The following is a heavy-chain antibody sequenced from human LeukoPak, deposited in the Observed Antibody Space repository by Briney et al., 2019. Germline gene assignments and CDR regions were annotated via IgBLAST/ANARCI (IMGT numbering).Heavy chain of an antibody. V-gene: IGHV3-53*05. J-gene: IGHJ4*02. D-gene: IGHD3-22*01. Sequence: PGGSLRLSCAASGFTVSDSYMSWVRQAPGKGLEWVSVIYSGGSTYYADSVKGRFTISRDNSKNTLYLQMNSLKPEDTAVYYCAKDVSGTMIVGVFDYWGQGTLVTVSS. CDR1: GFTVSDSY. CDR2: IYSGGST. CDR3: AKDVSGTMIVGVFDY.